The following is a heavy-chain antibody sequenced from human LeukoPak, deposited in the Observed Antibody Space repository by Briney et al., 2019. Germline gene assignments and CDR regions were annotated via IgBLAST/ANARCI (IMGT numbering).Heavy chain of an antibody. Sequence: GSLRLSCAASGFTFSSYAMHWVRQAPGKGLEWVAVISYDGSNKYYADSVKGRFTISRDNSKNTLYLQMNSLRAEDTAVYYCARLEYWGQGTLVTVSS. J-gene: IGHJ4*02. CDR2: ISYDGSNK. V-gene: IGHV3-30*01. D-gene: IGHD1-1*01. CDR1: GFTFSSYA. CDR3: ARLEY.